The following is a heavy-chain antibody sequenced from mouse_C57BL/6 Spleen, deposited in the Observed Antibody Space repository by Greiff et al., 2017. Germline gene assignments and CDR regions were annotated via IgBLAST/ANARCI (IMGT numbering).Heavy chain of an antibody. J-gene: IGHJ2*01. D-gene: IGHD1-1*01. Sequence: VQLKESGAELVRPGASVKLSCTASGFNIKDDYMHWVKQRPEQGLEWIGWIDPENGDTEYASKFQGKATITADTSSNTAYLQLSSLTSEDTAVYYCTTPYYYGSSRYYFDYWGQGTTLTVSS. CDR3: TTPYYYGSSRYYFDY. CDR2: IDPENGDT. CDR1: GFNIKDDY. V-gene: IGHV14-4*01.